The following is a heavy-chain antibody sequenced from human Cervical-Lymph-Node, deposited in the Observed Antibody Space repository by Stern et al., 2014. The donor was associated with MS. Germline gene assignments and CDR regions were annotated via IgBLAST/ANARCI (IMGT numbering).Heavy chain of an antibody. CDR3: ARHCGFRPGCIDY. CDR1: GYSFTSYW. Sequence: VQLVQSGAEVKKPGESLKISCKGSGYSFTSYWIGWVRQMPGKGLEWMGTNYPDNHDTNSIPPFQARVTISADKSISTAYLQWSSLKASDTAMYYCARHCGFRPGCIDYWGQGTLVTVSS. CDR2: NYPDNHDT. V-gene: IGHV5-51*01. J-gene: IGHJ4*02. D-gene: IGHD2-21*01.